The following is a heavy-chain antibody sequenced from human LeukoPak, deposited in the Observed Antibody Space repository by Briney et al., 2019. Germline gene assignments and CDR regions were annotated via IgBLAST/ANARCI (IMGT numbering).Heavy chain of an antibody. V-gene: IGHV4-59*08. CDR1: GGSIGSNY. J-gene: IGHJ4*02. CDR2: IYYTGGT. D-gene: IGHD6-19*01. Sequence: SETLSLTCTVSGGSIGSNYWTWIRQPPGKGLEYIGYIYYTGGTNYNPSLKSRVTISVDTSKNQFSLKLTSVTAADTAVYFCAKYGNSGWVTDNWGQGTLVTVSP. CDR3: AKYGNSGWVTDN.